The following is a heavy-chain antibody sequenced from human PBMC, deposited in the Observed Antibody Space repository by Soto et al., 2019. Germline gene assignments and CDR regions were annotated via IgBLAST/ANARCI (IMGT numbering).Heavy chain of an antibody. CDR2: INAGNGNT. CDR1: GYTFTSYA. D-gene: IGHD2-15*01. J-gene: IGHJ4*02. CDR3: ARDPVAATRVLGY. Sequence: ASVKVSCKASGYTFTSYAMHWVRQAPGQRLEWMGWINAGNGNTKYSQKFQGRVTITRDTSASTAYMELSSRRSEDTAVYYCARDPVAATRVLGYWGQGTLVTVSS. V-gene: IGHV1-3*01.